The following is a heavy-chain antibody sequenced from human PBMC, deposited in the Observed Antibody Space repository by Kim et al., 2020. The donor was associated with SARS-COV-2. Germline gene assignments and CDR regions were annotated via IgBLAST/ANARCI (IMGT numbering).Heavy chain of an antibody. CDR3: AKDITMIVVVTPDY. D-gene: IGHD3-22*01. J-gene: IGHJ4*02. V-gene: IGHV3-23*01. Sequence: ANSMKVRLTISRDNSKNTLYLKMTSLRAEDTAVYYCAKDITMIVVVTPDYWGQGTLVTVSS.